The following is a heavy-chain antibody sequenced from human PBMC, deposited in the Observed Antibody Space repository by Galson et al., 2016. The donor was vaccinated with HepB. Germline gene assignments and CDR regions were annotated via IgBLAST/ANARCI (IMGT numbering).Heavy chain of an antibody. CDR3: ARPIIPRMSSNWFGP. V-gene: IGHV3-11*01. J-gene: IGHJ5*02. CDR1: GFIFSDYY. Sequence: SLRLSCAASGFIFSDYYMSWIRQAPGKGLEWVSYISSSGSTKSYADSVKGRFTISRDNAKNSLYLQMNALRAEDTAVYYCARPIIPRMSSNWFGPWGQGTLVTVSS. D-gene: IGHD3-3*01. CDR2: ISSSGSTK.